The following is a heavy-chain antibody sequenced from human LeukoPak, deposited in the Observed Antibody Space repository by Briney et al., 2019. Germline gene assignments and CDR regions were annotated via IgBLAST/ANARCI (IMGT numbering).Heavy chain of an antibody. D-gene: IGHD3-22*01. J-gene: IGHJ5*02. CDR2: INPNIGGT. V-gene: IGHV1-2*02. Sequence: ASVKVSCKASGYTFTCYYMHWVRQAPGQGLEWMGWINPNIGGTNYAQKFHGRVTMTEDRSISTAYMQLSRMRSDDTAVYYCARDLNYYDSSGYHWGQGTLVTVSS. CDR3: ARDLNYYDSSGYH. CDR1: GYTFTCYY.